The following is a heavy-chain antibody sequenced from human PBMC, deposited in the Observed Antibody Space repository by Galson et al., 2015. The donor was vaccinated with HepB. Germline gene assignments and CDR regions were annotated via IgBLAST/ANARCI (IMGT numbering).Heavy chain of an antibody. CDR2: IYHSGST. CDR1: GGSISSSNW. Sequence: SETLSLTCAVSGGSISSSNWWSWVRQPPGKGLEWIGEIYHSGSTNYNPSLKSRVTISVDKSKNQFSLKLSSVTAADTAVYYCASTTLGSSGWSSRFSYAFDIWGQGTMVTVSS. J-gene: IGHJ3*02. V-gene: IGHV4-4*02. CDR3: ASTTLGSSGWSSRFSYAFDI. D-gene: IGHD6-19*01.